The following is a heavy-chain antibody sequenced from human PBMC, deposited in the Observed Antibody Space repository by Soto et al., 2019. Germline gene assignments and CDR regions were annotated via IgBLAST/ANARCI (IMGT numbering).Heavy chain of an antibody. CDR1: GYSFTSYW. Sequence: PGESLKISCKGSGYSFTSYWIGWVRQMPGKGLEWMGIIYPGDSDTRYSPSFQGQVTISADKSISTAYLQWSSLKASDTAMYYCARHESGVTMIVVVPTPGAFDIWGQGTMVTV. CDR3: ARHESGVTMIVVVPTPGAFDI. V-gene: IGHV5-51*01. J-gene: IGHJ3*02. CDR2: IYPGDSDT. D-gene: IGHD3-22*01.